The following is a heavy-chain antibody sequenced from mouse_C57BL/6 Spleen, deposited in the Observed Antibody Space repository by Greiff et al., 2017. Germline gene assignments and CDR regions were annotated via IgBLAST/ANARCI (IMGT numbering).Heavy chain of an antibody. CDR2: IYPGDGDT. CDR3: ARGHYYGSRGFDY. V-gene: IGHV1-82*01. CDR1: GYAFSSSW. J-gene: IGHJ2*01. D-gene: IGHD1-1*01. Sequence: QVQLQQSGPELVKPGASVKISCKASGYAFSSSWMNWVKQRPGQGLEWIGRIYPGDGDTNYNGKFQGKATLTADKSSSTAYMQLSSLTSADSAVYFCARGHYYGSRGFDYWGQGTTLTVSS.